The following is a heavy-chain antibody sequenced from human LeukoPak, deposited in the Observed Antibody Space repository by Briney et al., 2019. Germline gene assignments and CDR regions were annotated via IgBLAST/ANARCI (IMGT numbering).Heavy chain of an antibody. CDR1: GFTFSSYE. CDR3: ARESPIPY. J-gene: IGHJ4*02. CDR2: ISSSGSTM. V-gene: IGHV3-48*03. Sequence: GGSLRLSCAASGFTFSSYEMNWVRQAPGKGLEWVSYISSSGSTMYYEDSVKGRFTISRDNAKNSLFLQMNSLRAEDTAVYYCARESPIPYWGQGTLVTVSS.